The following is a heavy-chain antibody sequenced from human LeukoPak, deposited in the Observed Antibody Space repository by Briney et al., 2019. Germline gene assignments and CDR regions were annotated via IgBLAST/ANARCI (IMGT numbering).Heavy chain of an antibody. CDR1: GFTVSSNY. D-gene: IGHD6-6*01. V-gene: IGHV3-53*01. CDR3: GRVGGRSKAAKGDAFDI. CDR2: IYSGGST. Sequence: GGSLRLSCAASGFTVSSNYMSWVRQAPGKGLEWVSLIYSGGSTYYADSVKGRFTISRDNAQNSMYLQMNSLRAEDTAVYYCGRVGGRSKAAKGDAFDIWGQGTMVTVSS. J-gene: IGHJ3*02.